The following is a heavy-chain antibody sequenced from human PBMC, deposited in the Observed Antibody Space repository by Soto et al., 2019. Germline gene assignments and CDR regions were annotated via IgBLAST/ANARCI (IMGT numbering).Heavy chain of an antibody. J-gene: IGHJ6*02. CDR2: INGYNGNT. CDR1: GYTFTRSG. D-gene: IGHD3-16*01. Sequence: QVQLVQSGAEVKKPGASVKVSCKASGYTFTRSGISWVRQAPGQGLEWMGWINGYNGNTNYTEKIQGRITMTTDTPTSTAYMELRRLRSDDTAVYYCARMGDVPYYYYGMDVWGQGTTVIVSS. CDR3: ARMGDVPYYYYGMDV. V-gene: IGHV1-18*01.